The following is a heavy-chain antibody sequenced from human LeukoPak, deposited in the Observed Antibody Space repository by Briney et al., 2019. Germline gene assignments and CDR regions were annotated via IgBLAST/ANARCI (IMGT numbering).Heavy chain of an antibody. Sequence: GGSLRLSCAASGFSFSTCAMNWVRQAPGKGLEWVSAISGSGSNTYYADSVKGRFTISRDNSKNTLYLQMNSLGAEYTALYYCAKDVRGYNRPFDYWGQGTLVTVSS. CDR3: AKDVRGYNRPFDY. D-gene: IGHD3-10*02. CDR1: GFSFSTCA. V-gene: IGHV3-23*01. J-gene: IGHJ4*02. CDR2: ISGSGSNT.